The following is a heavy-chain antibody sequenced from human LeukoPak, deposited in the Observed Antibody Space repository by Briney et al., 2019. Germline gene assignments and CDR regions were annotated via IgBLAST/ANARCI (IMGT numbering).Heavy chain of an antibody. CDR2: ISYDGSDK. D-gene: IGHD3-10*02. CDR1: GFTFSSYG. J-gene: IGHJ6*02. V-gene: IGHV3-30*18. Sequence: GGSLRLSCAASGFTFSSYGMHWVRQAPGKGLEWVAVISYDGSDKYYADSVKGRFTISRDNSKNTLYLQMNSLRAEDTAVCYCAKAVTGCSGSCPFYYYYGMDVWGQGTTVTVSS. CDR3: AKAVTGCSGSCPFYYYYGMDV.